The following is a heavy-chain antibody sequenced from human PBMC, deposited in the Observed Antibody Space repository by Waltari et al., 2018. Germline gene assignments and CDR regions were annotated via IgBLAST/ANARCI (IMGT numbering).Heavy chain of an antibody. D-gene: IGHD4-17*01. CDR1: GYSINSGFY. CDR3: VARPTVTNSRYFDS. Sequence: QVQLQESGPGLVKPSETLSLTRGGPGYSINSGFYRAWLRQPPGKGLEWIGRVYYGGTTYFNSSLNSRATISKDASENQFSLRLRFVTAADTAVYFCVARPTVTNSRYFDSWGQGILVIVSS. V-gene: IGHV4-38-2*01. J-gene: IGHJ4*02. CDR2: VYYGGTT.